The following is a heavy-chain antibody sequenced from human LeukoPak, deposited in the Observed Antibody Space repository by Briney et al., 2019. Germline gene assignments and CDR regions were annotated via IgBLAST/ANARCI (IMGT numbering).Heavy chain of an antibody. V-gene: IGHV1-2*02. Sequence: GASVKVSCKASGYTFTGYYMHWGRQAPGQGREWRGWINPNSVGTNYAQKFHGRVTMTRDTAISTAYMERSRLRSDDTAVYYCARAGVWVYADSSGYHNGAFDTWGQEARVTVSS. J-gene: IGHJ3*02. CDR2: INPNSVGT. D-gene: IGHD3-22*01. CDR1: GYTFTGYY. CDR3: ARAGVWVYADSSGYHNGAFDT.